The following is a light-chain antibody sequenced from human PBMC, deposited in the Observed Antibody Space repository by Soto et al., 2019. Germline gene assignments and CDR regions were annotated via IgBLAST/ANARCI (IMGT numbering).Light chain of an antibody. CDR1: QSIRRS. Sequence: DIQMTQSPSSLSASVADRVTITCRASQSIRRSLNWYQQKPGKAPNLLIYAASSLQTGVPSRFTGSGSGTDFTLTISNLQPEDFPVYYCHQTYSSPRTFRQGTKVEIK. CDR2: AAS. CDR3: HQTYSSPRT. J-gene: IGKJ1*01. V-gene: IGKV1-39*01.